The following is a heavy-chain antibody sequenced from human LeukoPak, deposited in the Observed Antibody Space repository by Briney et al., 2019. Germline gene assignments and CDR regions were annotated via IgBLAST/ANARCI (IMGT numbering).Heavy chain of an antibody. V-gene: IGHV3-53*01. CDR1: GFTVSSNF. J-gene: IGHJ4*02. Sequence: GGSLRLSCAASGFTVSSNFMSWVRQAPGKGLEWVSVIYHGDNTYYADSVKGRFTISRDSSKNTLYLQMNSLRAEDTAVYYCARGGSGSYLDPNNPFAYWGQGTLVTVSS. CDR2: IYHGDNT. D-gene: IGHD3-10*01. CDR3: ARGGSGSYLDPNNPFAY.